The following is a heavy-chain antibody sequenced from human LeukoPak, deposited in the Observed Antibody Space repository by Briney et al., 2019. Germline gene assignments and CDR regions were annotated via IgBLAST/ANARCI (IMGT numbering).Heavy chain of an antibody. J-gene: IGHJ4*02. V-gene: IGHV3-9*01. Sequence: GGSLRLSCAASGFTFDDYAMHWVRQAPGKGLEWVSGISWNSGSIGYADSVKGRFTISRDNAKNSLYLQVNSLRAEDTALYYCAKELSSCSGGSCYPYFDYWGQGSLVTASS. CDR3: AKELSSCSGGSCYPYFDY. CDR1: GFTFDDYA. D-gene: IGHD2-15*01. CDR2: ISWNSGSI.